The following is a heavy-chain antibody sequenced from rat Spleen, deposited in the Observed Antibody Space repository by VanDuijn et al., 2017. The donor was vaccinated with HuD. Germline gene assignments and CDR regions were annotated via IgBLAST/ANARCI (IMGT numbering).Heavy chain of an antibody. Sequence: EIQLQESGPGLVKPSQSLSLTCSVTGYTIPSGYDWSWIRKFPGNKMESMRYISYSGNTNYNPSLRSRVSISRDTSKNQFFLQLNSVLTEDTATYYCARKAIRGFDYWGQGVMVTVSS. CDR1: GYTIPSGYD. J-gene: IGHJ2*01. V-gene: IGHV3-4*01. D-gene: IGHD4-3*01. CDR2: ISYSGNT. CDR3: ARKAIRGFDY.